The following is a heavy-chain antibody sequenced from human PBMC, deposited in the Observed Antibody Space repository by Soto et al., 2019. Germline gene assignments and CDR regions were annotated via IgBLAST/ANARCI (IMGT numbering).Heavy chain of an antibody. CDR3: AVDILTGYYTHYYYYGMDV. CDR1: GGTFSSYA. Sequence: SVKVSCKASGGTFSSYAISWVRQAPGQGLEWMGGIVPIFGTANYAQKFQGRVTITADESTSTAYMELSSLRSEDTAVYYCAVDILTGYYTHYYYYGMDVWGQGTTVTVSS. D-gene: IGHD3-9*01. J-gene: IGHJ6*02. V-gene: IGHV1-69*13. CDR2: IVPIFGTA.